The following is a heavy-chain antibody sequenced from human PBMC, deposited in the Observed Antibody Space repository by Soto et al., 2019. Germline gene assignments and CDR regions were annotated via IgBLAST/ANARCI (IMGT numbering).Heavy chain of an antibody. CDR2: IYHSGST. CDR1: GFSISSSNW. J-gene: IGHJ4*02. Sequence: LDTLSLTCAFSGFSISSSNWWSWVRPPPGKGLEWIGEIYHSGSTNYNPSLKSRVTISVDKSKNQFSVKLSSVTAADTAVYYCAGRRDGSGSLDYWGQGTLVTVSS. CDR3: AGRRDGSGSLDY. D-gene: IGHD3-10*01. V-gene: IGHV4-4*02.